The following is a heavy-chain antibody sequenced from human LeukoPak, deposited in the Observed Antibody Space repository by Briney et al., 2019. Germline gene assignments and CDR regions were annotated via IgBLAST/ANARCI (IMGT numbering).Heavy chain of an antibody. J-gene: IGHJ4*02. CDR3: ARARSGGSRPFDY. D-gene: IGHD1-26*01. CDR1: GGTFSSDA. Sequence: GASVKVSCKASGGTFSSDAISWVRQAPGQGLEWMGGIIPIFGTANYAQKFQGRVTMTRDTSTSTVYMELSSLRSEDTAVYYCARARSGGSRPFDYWGQGTLVTVSS. V-gene: IGHV1-69*05. CDR2: IIPIFGTA.